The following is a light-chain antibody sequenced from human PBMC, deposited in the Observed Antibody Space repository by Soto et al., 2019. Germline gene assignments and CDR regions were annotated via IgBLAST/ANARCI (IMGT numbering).Light chain of an antibody. Sequence: DIQMTQSPSSLSASVGGRVTVTCRASQSISSYLNWYQQKPGKAPKLLIYGAVNVQSGVPSRFSGSGSGTDFTLTISSLQPEDFATYYCQQSYSSPRTFGGGTKVDIK. J-gene: IGKJ4*01. CDR3: QQSYSSPRT. CDR1: QSISSY. V-gene: IGKV1-39*01. CDR2: GAV.